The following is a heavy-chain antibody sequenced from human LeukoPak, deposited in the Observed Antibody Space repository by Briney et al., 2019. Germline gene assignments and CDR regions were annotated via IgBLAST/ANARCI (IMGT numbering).Heavy chain of an antibody. D-gene: IGHD6-19*01. CDR3: ASGYSSGWDPYYYYMDV. CDR2: IYTSGST. J-gene: IGHJ6*03. V-gene: IGHV4-4*07. Sequence: SETLSLTCTVSGGSISSYYWSWIRQPAGKGLEWLGRIYTSGSTNYNPSLKSRVTMSVDTSKNQFSLKLSSVTAADTAVYYCASGYSSGWDPYYYYMDVWGKGTTVTVSS. CDR1: GGSISSYY.